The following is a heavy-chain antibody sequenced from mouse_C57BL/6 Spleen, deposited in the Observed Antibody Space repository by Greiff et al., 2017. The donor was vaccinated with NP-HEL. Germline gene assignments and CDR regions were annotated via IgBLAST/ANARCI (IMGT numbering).Heavy chain of an antibody. CDR2: ISSGGSYT. V-gene: IGHV5-6*01. J-gene: IGHJ2*01. Sequence: EVQLVESGGDLVKPGGSLKLSCAASGFTFSSYGMSWVRQTPDQRLEWVATISSGGSYTYYPDSVKGRFTISRDNAKNTLYLQMSSLKSEDTAMYYCARQGSTMVNGYVDYWGQGTTLTVSS. CDR3: ARQGSTMVNGYVDY. CDR1: GFTFSSYG. D-gene: IGHD2-2*01.